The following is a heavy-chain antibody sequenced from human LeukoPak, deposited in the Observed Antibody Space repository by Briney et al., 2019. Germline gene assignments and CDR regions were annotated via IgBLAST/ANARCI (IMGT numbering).Heavy chain of an antibody. V-gene: IGHV4-59*01. CDR3: VKWHEGQLAFDS. Sequence: PSETLSLTCTVSGDSITSYYWNWVRQPPGKGLEWIGYIHYTGKNYYNPSLKSRVTMSVDMSKSQFSLKLSSVTAADTAVYYCVKWHEGQLAFDSWGQGTLVTVSS. CDR2: IHYTGKN. D-gene: IGHD1-1*01. J-gene: IGHJ4*02. CDR1: GDSITSYY.